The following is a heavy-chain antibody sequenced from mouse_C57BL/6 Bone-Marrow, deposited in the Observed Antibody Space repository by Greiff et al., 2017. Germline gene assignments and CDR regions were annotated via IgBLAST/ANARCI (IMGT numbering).Heavy chain of an antibody. CDR1: GFNIKDDY. J-gene: IGHJ2*01. D-gene: IGHD1-1*01. V-gene: IGHV14-4*01. Sequence: VQLQQSGAELVRPGASVKLSCTASGFNIKDDYMHWVKQRPEQGLEWIGWIDPENGDTEYASKFQGKATITADTSYNTAYLQLSSLTSEDTAVYYCTTGTTDYFDYWGQGTTLTVSS. CDR3: TTGTTDYFDY. CDR2: IDPENGDT.